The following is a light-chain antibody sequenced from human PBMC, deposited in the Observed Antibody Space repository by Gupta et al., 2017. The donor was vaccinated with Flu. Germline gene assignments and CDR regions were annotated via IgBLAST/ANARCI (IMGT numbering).Light chain of an antibody. CDR1: SSNIWGGNQ. Sequence: TMSCTRSSSNIWGGNQCHCYHHLPDTPPRLLIYVEVVRPSGTPARFSCSNSGTTATLAITVLQAEEEADYFCQSFDDSRGGWRIFGGGTKLTVL. V-gene: IGLV1-40*01. CDR3: QSFDDSRGGWRI. J-gene: IGLJ2*01. CDR2: VEV.